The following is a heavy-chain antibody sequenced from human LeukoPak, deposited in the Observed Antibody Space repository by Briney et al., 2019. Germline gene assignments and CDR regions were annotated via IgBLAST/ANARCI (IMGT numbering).Heavy chain of an antibody. CDR2: VDWDDDK. CDR3: ARIYTLNHQYYFDY. CDR1: GFSLSTSGMS. Sequence: ESGPTLVNPTQTLTLTCSFSGFSLSTSGMSVNWIRQPPGKALEWPARVDWDDDKYYSTSLKTRLTISEDTSKNQVVLTMTNMDPVDTATYFCARIYTLNHQYYFDYWGQGTLVTVSS. J-gene: IGHJ4*02. D-gene: IGHD1-14*01. V-gene: IGHV2-70*11.